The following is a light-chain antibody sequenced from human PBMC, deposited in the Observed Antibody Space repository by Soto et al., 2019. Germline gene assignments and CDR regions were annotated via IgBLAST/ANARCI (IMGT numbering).Light chain of an antibody. Sequence: QAALTQPASVSGSPGQSITISCTGTSSDVGSYNLVSWYQQHPGKAPKLMIYEGSKRPSGVSSRFSGSKSGNTASLTISGLQAEDEADYYCCSYAGVSTLYVFGTGTKLTVL. V-gene: IGLV2-23*01. CDR1: SSDVGSYNL. CDR3: CSYAGVSTLYV. J-gene: IGLJ1*01. CDR2: EGS.